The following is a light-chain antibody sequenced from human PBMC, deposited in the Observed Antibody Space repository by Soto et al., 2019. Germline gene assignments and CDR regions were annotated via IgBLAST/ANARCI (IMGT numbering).Light chain of an antibody. Sequence: DIQMPQSPSSLSASVGARVTISCRASQCISSYLNWYQQKPGKAPKLLIYAASSLQSGVPSRFSGSGSGTDFTLTISILQPEDFATYYFQPSYSTPRTFGPGTQVDIK. J-gene: IGKJ3*01. CDR2: AAS. CDR3: QPSYSTPRT. V-gene: IGKV1-39*01. CDR1: QCISSY.